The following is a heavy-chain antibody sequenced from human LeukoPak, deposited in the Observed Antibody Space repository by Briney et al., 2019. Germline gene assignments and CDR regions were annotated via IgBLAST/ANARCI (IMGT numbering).Heavy chain of an antibody. V-gene: IGHV3-23*01. CDR2: ITASGGST. CDR1: GFTFSSYA. D-gene: IGHD4-17*01. J-gene: IGHJ4*02. Sequence: GRSLRLSCVASGFTFSSYAMTWVRQTPGKGLEWVSAITASGGSTYYADSVKGRFTISRDNSKNTLYLQVNSLRAEDTAVYYCAKVPYGDYYFENWGQGTLVTVSS. CDR3: AKVPYGDYYFEN.